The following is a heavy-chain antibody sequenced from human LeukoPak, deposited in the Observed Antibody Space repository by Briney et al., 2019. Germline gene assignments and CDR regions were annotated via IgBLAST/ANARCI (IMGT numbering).Heavy chain of an antibody. CDR1: GFLVSSNY. CDR2: MYSGGAI. V-gene: IGHV3-53*01. CDR3: ARGHSSGNPDPFDY. J-gene: IGHJ4*02. D-gene: IGHD6-19*01. Sequence: GGSLRLSCAAAGFLVSSNYMSWVRQAPGKGLEWVSVMYSGGAIHYADSVKRRSTISRDNSKNTLYLQMNSLRAEDTAMYFCARGHSSGNPDPFDYWGQGTLVIVSS.